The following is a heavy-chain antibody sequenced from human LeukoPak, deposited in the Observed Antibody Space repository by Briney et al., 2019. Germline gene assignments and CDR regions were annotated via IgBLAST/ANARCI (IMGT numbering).Heavy chain of an antibody. D-gene: IGHD6-19*01. Sequence: GASVKVSCKASGYIFTGYYMHWVRQALGQGLEWMGWINPNSGGANYAQKFQGRVTMTRATSTSTAYMELSSLRSDDTAVYYCARRLVRYNYYYMDVWGKGTTVTVSS. V-gene: IGHV1-2*02. J-gene: IGHJ6*03. CDR3: ARRLVRYNYYYMDV. CDR1: GYIFTGYY. CDR2: INPNSGGA.